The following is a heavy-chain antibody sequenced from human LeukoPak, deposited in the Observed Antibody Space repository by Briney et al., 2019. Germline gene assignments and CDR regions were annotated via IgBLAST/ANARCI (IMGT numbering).Heavy chain of an antibody. D-gene: IGHD6-13*01. CDR2: ISYDGSNK. CDR3: AKDFKPLAAAGPDY. CDR1: GFTFSSYG. V-gene: IGHV3-30*18. Sequence: GGSLRLSCAASGFTFSSYGMHWVRQAPGKGLGWVAVISYDGSNKYYADSVKGRFTISRDNSKNTLYLQMNSLRAEDTAVYYCAKDFKPLAAAGPDYWGQGTLVTVSS. J-gene: IGHJ4*02.